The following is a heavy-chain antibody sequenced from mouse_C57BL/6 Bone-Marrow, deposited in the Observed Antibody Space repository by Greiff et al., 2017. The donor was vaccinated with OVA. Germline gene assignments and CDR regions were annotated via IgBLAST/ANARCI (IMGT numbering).Heavy chain of an antibody. Sequence: APGGVDFSRYWMSWVRRAPGKGLEWIGEINPDSSTINYAPSLKDKFIISRDNAKNTLYLQMSKVRSEDTALYYCSREPYYDGSSHWYFDVWGTGTTVTVSS. CDR3: SREPYYDGSSHWYFDV. CDR1: GVDFSRYW. CDR2: INPDSSTI. J-gene: IGHJ1*03. V-gene: IGHV4-1*01. D-gene: IGHD1-1*01.